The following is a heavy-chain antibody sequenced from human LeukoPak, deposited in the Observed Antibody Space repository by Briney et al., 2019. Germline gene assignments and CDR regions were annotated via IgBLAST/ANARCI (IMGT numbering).Heavy chain of an antibody. J-gene: IGHJ6*02. CDR2: IIPIFGTA. V-gene: IGHV1-69*13. CDR3: ARVEYSSSSPPGDLYYYYGMDV. CDR1: GYTFTSHA. D-gene: IGHD6-6*01. Sequence: GASVKVSCKASGYTFTSHAMHWVRQAPGQRLEWMGGIIPIFGTANYAQKFQGRVTITADESTSTAYMELSSLRSEDTAVYYCARVEYSSSSPPGDLYYYYGMDVWGQGTTVTVSS.